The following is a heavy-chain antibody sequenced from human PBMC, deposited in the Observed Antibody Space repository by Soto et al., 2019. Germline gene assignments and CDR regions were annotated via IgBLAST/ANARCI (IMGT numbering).Heavy chain of an antibody. CDR1: GGTFSSYA. J-gene: IGHJ6*02. D-gene: IGHD4-17*01. CDR2: IIPIFGTA. CDR3: AREDGAHGDYAGRESYYYGMDV. Sequence: GASVKVSCKASGGTFSSYAISWVRQAPGQGLEWMGGIIPIFGTANYAQKFQGRVTITADESTSTAYMELSSLRSEDTAVYYCAREDGAHGDYAGRESYYYGMDVWGQGTTVTVSS. V-gene: IGHV1-69*13.